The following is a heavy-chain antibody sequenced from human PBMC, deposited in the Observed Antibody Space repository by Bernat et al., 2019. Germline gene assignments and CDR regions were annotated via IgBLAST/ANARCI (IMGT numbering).Heavy chain of an antibody. CDR3: AEDPGALYGDYVDDYYYYGMDV. D-gene: IGHD4-17*01. Sequence: QVQLVQSGAEVKKPGSSVKVSCKASGGTFSSYAISWVRQAPGQGLEWMGGIIPIFGTANYAQKFQDRVTITADESTSTAYMELSSLRSEDTAVYYCAEDPGALYGDYVDDYYYYGMDVWGQGTTVTVSS. V-gene: IGHV1-69*01. J-gene: IGHJ6*02. CDR2: IIPIFGTA. CDR1: GGTFSSYA.